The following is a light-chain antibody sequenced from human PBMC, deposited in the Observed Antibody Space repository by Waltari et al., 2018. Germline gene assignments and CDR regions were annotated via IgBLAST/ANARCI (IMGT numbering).Light chain of an antibody. Sequence: DIKMTQSPSSLSASVGDVVTITCRASQSVTRFLNWDQQKPGKAPRLLIFTTSNLQGGVPSRFSGSGSGTDFTLTINGLQPEDYATYYCQQSDGIPFTFGQGTKVDVK. CDR3: QQSDGIPFT. J-gene: IGKJ2*01. CDR2: TTS. V-gene: IGKV1-39*01. CDR1: QSVTRF.